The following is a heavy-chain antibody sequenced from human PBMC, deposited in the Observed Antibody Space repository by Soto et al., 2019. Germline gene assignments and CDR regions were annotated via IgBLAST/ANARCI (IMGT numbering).Heavy chain of an antibody. Sequence: QVQLVESGGGVVQPGRSLRLSCAASGFTFSSYAMHWVRQAPGKGLEWVAVISYDGSNKYYADSVKGRFTISRDNSKNTLYLQMNSLRAEDTAVYYCARDADFSTFDYWGQGTLVTVSS. CDR2: ISYDGSNK. D-gene: IGHD2-21*02. CDR1: GFTFSSYA. J-gene: IGHJ4*02. V-gene: IGHV3-30-3*01. CDR3: ARDADFSTFDY.